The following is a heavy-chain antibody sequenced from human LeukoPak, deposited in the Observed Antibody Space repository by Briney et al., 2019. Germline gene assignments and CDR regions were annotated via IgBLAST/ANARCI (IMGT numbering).Heavy chain of an antibody. J-gene: IGHJ4*02. CDR1: GGSISSKSYY. Sequence: SETLSLTCTVSGGSISSKSYYWAWIRQPPGRGLEWIGSISYGGSTYYSPSLESRVTISVDTSKNQFSLKLSSVTAADTAVYYCARQALWFFDHWGQGTLVTVSS. CDR3: ARQALWFFDH. V-gene: IGHV4-39*01. D-gene: IGHD2-21*01. CDR2: ISYGGST.